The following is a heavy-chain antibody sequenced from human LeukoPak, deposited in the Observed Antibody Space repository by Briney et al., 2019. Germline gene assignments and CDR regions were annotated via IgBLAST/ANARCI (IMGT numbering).Heavy chain of an antibody. D-gene: IGHD3-3*01. J-gene: IGHJ4*02. CDR3: AKKSPIFGVVIPLFDY. Sequence: GGSLRLSCAGSGFNFSSFVMTWVRQAPGKGLEWVSSISASGRGTYYADSVKGRFTISRDDSKNTLYLQVNSLRAEDTAVYHCAKKSPIFGVVIPLFDYWGQGTLVSVSP. CDR2: ISASGRGT. V-gene: IGHV3-23*01. CDR1: GFNFSSFV.